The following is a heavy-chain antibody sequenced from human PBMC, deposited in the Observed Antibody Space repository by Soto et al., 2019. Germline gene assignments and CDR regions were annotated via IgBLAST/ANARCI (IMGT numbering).Heavy chain of an antibody. J-gene: IGHJ6*02. CDR1: GFTFSSYW. CDR2: IKQDGSEK. D-gene: IGHD2-2*01. Sequence: GGSLRLSCAASGFTFSSYWMSWVRQAPGKGLEWVANIKQDGSEKYYADSVKGRFTISRDNAKNSLYLQMNSLRAEDTAVYYCARFNVVVPAATLYYYYGMDVWGQGTTVTVSS. V-gene: IGHV3-7*03. CDR3: ARFNVVVPAATLYYYYGMDV.